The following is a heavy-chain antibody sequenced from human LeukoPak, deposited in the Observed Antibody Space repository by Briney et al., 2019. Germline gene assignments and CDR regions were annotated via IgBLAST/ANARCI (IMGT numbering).Heavy chain of an antibody. V-gene: IGHV3-21*01. D-gene: IGHD2-15*01. J-gene: IGHJ4*02. CDR1: GFTFSTYS. Sequence: GGSLRLSCAASGFTFSTYSMNWVRQAPGKGLEWVSSIISSSSYIYYADSVKGRFTISRDNAKNSLYLQMNSLRAEDTAVYYCARDPQYYSGGSRYSFDYWGQGTLVTVSS. CDR3: ARDPQYYSGGSRYSFDY. CDR2: IISSSSYI.